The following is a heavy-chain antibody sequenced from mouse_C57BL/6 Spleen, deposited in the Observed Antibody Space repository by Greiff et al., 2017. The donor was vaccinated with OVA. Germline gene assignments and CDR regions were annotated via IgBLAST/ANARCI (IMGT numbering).Heavy chain of an antibody. CDR2: IDPETGGT. CDR1: GYTFTDYE. V-gene: IGHV1-15*01. CDR3: TKGRTETAQATDY. D-gene: IGHD3-2*02. J-gene: IGHJ2*01. Sequence: VQLKQSGAELVRPGASVTLSCEASGYTFTDYEMHWVKQTPVHGLEWIGAIDPETGGTAYNQKFKGKAILTADKSSSTAYMELRSLTSEDSAVYYCTKGRTETAQATDYWGQGTTLTVSS.